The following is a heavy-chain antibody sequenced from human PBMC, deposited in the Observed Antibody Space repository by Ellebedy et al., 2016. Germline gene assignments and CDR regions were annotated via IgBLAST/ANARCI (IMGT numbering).Heavy chain of an antibody. V-gene: IGHV3-23*01. D-gene: IGHD3-10*01. CDR2: ISGSGGST. Sequence: GGSLRLXCAASGFTFSSYAMSWVRQAPGKGLEWVSAISGSGGSTYYADSVKGRFTISRDNSKNTLYLQMNSLRAEDTAVYYCAKGELLWFGELYYYYGMDVWGQGTTVTVSS. J-gene: IGHJ6*02. CDR3: AKGELLWFGELYYYYGMDV. CDR1: GFTFSSYA.